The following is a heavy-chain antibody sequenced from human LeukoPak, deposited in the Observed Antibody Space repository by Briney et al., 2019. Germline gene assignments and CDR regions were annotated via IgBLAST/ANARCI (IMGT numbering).Heavy chain of an antibody. CDR2: IRYDGSNK. CDR3: AKGGGYYYYYMDV. D-gene: IGHD3-16*01. CDR1: GFTFSDYG. J-gene: IGHJ6*03. Sequence: PGGSLRLSCAASGFTFSDYGMHWVRQAPGKGLEWVAYIRYDGSNKYYADSVKGRFTISRDNSKNTLYLQMNSLRAEDTAVYYCAKGGGYYYYYMDVWGKGTTVTVSS. V-gene: IGHV3-30*02.